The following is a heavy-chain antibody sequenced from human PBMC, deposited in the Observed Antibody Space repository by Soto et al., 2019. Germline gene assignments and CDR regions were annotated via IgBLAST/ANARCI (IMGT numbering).Heavy chain of an antibody. J-gene: IGHJ4*02. Sequence: EVQLVESGGDLVQPGGSLRLSCAASGFTFSTYWMHWVRQAPGKGLLWVSRIKTDGTYATYADSVKGRFTISRDNAKNTLYLQLSSLGVADAAVCYCAAGGSGYYANWGQGSLGTVSS. D-gene: IGHD3-22*01. CDR1: GFTFSTYW. CDR2: IKTDGTYA. V-gene: IGHV3-74*01. CDR3: AAGGSGYYAN.